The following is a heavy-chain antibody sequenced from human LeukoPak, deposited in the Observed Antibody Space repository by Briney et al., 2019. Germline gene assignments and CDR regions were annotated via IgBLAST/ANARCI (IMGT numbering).Heavy chain of an antibody. D-gene: IGHD1-1*01. CDR1: SGSISGSSSY. CDR2: MYYSGTI. V-gene: IGHV4-39*07. CDR3: ARGTWSRTGWFDP. J-gene: IGHJ5*02. Sequence: SETLSLTCTVSSGSISGSSSYWGWIRQSPWEGLEWIGSMYYSGTIYYNPSLKSRVTISVDTSKNHFSLKLTSVTAADTAVYYCARGTWSRTGWFDPWGQGTLVTVSS.